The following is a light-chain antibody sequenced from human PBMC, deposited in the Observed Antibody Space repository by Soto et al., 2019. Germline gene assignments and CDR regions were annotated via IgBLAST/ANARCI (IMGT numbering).Light chain of an antibody. V-gene: IGLV1-40*01. CDR3: QPYGSSLRRE. CDR2: GSS. J-gene: IGLJ2*01. CDR1: SSNIGAGYD. Sequence: QSVLTQPPSVSGAPGQRVTISCTGSSSNIGAGYDVHWYQQLPGTAPKLLIYGSSNRPSGVPDRFSGSKSGNSASLAITGLQAVDDGGYHCQPYGSSLRREFGGGTQLKVL.